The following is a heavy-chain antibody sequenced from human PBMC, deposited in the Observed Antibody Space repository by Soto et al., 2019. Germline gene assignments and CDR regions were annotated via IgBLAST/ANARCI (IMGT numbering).Heavy chain of an antibody. CDR2: ISYDGSNK. CDR1: GFTFSSYA. V-gene: IGHV3-30-3*01. CDR3: ARDDHAMYYYGAESPFDY. Sequence: GGSLRLSCAASGFTFSSYAMHWVRQAPGKGLEWVAVISYDGSNKYYADSVKGRFTIARDNSKNTLYLQMNSRRAEDTAVYYYARDDHAMYYYGAESPFDYWGQGTLVTVSS. D-gene: IGHD3-10*01. J-gene: IGHJ4*02.